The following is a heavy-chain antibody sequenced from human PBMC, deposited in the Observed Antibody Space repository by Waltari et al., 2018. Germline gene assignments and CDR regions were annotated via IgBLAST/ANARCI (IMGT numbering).Heavy chain of an antibody. V-gene: IGHV2-70*15. D-gene: IGHD3-22*01. CDR1: GFSLSTSGMC. Sequence: QVTLRESGPALVKPTQTLTLTCPFSGFSLSTSGMCVSWIRQPPGKALEWLARLDWDDDKYYSTSLKTRLTISKDTSKNQVVLTMTNMDPVDTATYYCARSPLGYYDSSGYFDYWGQGTLVTVSS. J-gene: IGHJ4*02. CDR3: ARSPLGYYDSSGYFDY. CDR2: LDWDDDK.